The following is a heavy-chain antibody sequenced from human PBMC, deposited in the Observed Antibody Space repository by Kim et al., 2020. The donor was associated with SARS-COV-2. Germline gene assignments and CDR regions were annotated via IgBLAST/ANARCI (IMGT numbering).Heavy chain of an antibody. V-gene: IGHV4-4*02. J-gene: IGHJ3*02. CDR2: IYHSGST. CDR3: ASLQWLVHLLAFDI. CDR1: GGSISSSNW. Sequence: SETLSLTCAVSGGSISSSNWWSWVRQPPGKGLEWIGEIYHSGSTNYNPSLKSRVTISVDKSKNQFSLKLSSVTAADTAVYYCASLQWLVHLLAFDIWGQGTMVTVSS. D-gene: IGHD6-19*01.